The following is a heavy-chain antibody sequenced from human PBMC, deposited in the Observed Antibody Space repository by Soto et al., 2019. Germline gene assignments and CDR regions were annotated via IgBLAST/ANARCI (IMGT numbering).Heavy chain of an antibody. CDR3: ARSIVVVTALDY. CDR1: GYTFTNYG. CDR2: INAGNGNT. J-gene: IGHJ4*02. Sequence: ASVKVSCKASGYTFTNYGISWVRQPPGQGLEWMGWINAGNGNTKYSQKFQGRVTITRDTSASTAYMELSSLRSEDTAVYYCARSIVVVTALDYWGQGTLVTVSS. V-gene: IGHV1-3*01. D-gene: IGHD2-21*02.